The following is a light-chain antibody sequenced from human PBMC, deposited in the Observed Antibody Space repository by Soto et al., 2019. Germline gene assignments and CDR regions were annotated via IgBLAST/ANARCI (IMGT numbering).Light chain of an antibody. CDR1: SSNIGSNA. CDR3: AAWDDSLNGYV. Sequence: QAVVTQPPSASGTPGQRVTISCSGGSSNIGSNAVNWYRQLPGTAPKLLIHSNNQRPSGVPDRFSGSKSGTSASLAISGLQSEDEADYYCAAWDDSLNGYVFGTGIKLTVL. V-gene: IGLV1-44*01. J-gene: IGLJ1*01. CDR2: SNN.